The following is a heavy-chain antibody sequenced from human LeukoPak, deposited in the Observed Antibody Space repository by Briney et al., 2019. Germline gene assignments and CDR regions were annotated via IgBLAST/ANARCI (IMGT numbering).Heavy chain of an antibody. CDR3: ARDFCSSTSCSRYNWFDP. V-gene: IGHV4-4*07. CDR1: GGSISSYY. Sequence: SETLSLTCTVSGGSISSYYWSWIRRPAGKGLEWIGRIYTSGSTNYNPSLKSRVTMSVDTSKNQFSLKLSSATAADTAVYYCARDFCSSTSCSRYNWFDPWGQGTLVTVSS. D-gene: IGHD2-2*01. CDR2: IYTSGST. J-gene: IGHJ5*02.